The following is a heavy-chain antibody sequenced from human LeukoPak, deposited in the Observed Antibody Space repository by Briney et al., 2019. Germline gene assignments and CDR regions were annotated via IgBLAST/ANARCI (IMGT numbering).Heavy chain of an antibody. CDR1: GFTVSSNY. CDR2: ISGSGGST. Sequence: PGGSLRLSCAASGFTVSSNYMSWVRQAPGKGLEWVSAISGSGGSTYYADSVKGRFTISRDNSKNTLYLQMNSLRAEDTAVYYCAKWSVVRGVLDYWGQGTLVTVSS. D-gene: IGHD3-10*01. J-gene: IGHJ4*02. V-gene: IGHV3-23*01. CDR3: AKWSVVRGVLDY.